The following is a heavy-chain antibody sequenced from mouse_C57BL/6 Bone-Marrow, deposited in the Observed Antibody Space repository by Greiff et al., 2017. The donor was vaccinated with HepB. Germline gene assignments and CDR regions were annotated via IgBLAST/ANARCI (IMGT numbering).Heavy chain of an antibody. J-gene: IGHJ3*01. V-gene: IGHV8-8*01. CDR3: ARVYDYDGGAWFAY. Sequence: QVTLKVSGPGILQPSQTLSLTCSFSGFSLSTFGMGVGWIRQPSGQGLEWLAHIWWDDDKYYNPALKSRLTISKDTSKNQVFLKIANVDTADTATYYCARVYDYDGGAWFAYWGQGTLVTVSA. CDR1: GFSLSTFGMG. D-gene: IGHD2-4*01. CDR2: IWWDDDK.